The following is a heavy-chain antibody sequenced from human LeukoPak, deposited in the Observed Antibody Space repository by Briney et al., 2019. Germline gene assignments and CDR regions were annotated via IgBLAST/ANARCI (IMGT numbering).Heavy chain of an antibody. CDR2: ISSSSSYI. J-gene: IGHJ6*03. V-gene: IGHV3-21*01. Sequence: PGGSLRLSCAASGFTFSSYAMSWVRQAPGKGLEWVSSISSSSSYIYYADSVKGRFTISRDNAKNSLYLQMNSLRAEDTAVYYCARDTDYYYMDVWGKGTTVTVSS. CDR1: GFTFSSYA. CDR3: ARDTDYYYMDV.